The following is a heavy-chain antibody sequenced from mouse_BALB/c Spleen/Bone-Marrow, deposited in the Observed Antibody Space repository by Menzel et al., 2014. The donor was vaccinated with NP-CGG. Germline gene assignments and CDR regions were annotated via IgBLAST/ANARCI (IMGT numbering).Heavy chain of an antibody. D-gene: IGHD1-1*01. V-gene: IGHV1-9*01. CDR3: ARGYYGSSLYLDY. CDR2: ILPGSNSA. Sequence: VQLQQSGAERMKPGASVKISCKASGYTFSSYWIEWIMQRPGHGLEWIGEILPGSNSANYNEKFKGKATFAADTSSNTAYMQLSSLTSEDSAVYYCARGYYGSSLYLDYWGQGTTLTVSS. CDR1: GYTFSSYW. J-gene: IGHJ2*01.